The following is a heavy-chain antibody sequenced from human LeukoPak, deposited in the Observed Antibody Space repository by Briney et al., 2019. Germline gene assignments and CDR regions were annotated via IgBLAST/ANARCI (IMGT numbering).Heavy chain of an antibody. CDR3: AGPWDQVGFDP. CDR2: IYPKTGGT. J-gene: IGHJ5*02. D-gene: IGHD1-26*01. CDR1: GFAFSRYA. V-gene: IGHV1-2*02. Sequence: PGTSLRLSCAASGFAFSRYAVDWVRQAPGQGLEWMGWIYPKTGGTSYAQKFQGRVTMTRDTSISTAYMELIGLRSDDTAVYYCAGPWDQVGFDPWGQGTLVSVSS.